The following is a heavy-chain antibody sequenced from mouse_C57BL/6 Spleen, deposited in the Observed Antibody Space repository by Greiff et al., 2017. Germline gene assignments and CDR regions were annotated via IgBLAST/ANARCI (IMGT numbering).Heavy chain of an antibody. CDR2: ISNGGGST. Sequence: EVMLVESGGGLVQPGGSLKLSCAASGFTFSDYYMYWVRQTPEKRLEWVAYISNGGGSTYYPDTVKGRFTISRDNAKNTLYLQMSRLKSEDTAMYYCARVGGNYVWYFDVWGTGTTVTVSS. J-gene: IGHJ1*03. CDR3: ARVGGNYVWYFDV. D-gene: IGHD2-1*01. V-gene: IGHV5-12*01. CDR1: GFTFSDYY.